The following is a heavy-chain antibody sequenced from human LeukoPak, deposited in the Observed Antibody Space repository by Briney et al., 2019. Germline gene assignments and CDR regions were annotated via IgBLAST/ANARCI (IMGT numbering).Heavy chain of an antibody. CDR3: ARVGIVVVPAAPFDY. CDR2: INPNSGGR. J-gene: IGHJ4*02. V-gene: IGHV1-2*02. Sequence: GASVKVSCTASGYTFTGYYMHWVRQAPGQGLEWMGWINPNSGGRNYAQKVQGRVTMTRDTSISTAYMELSRLRSDDTAVYYCARVGIVVVPAAPFDYWGQGTLVTVSS. CDR1: GYTFTGYY. D-gene: IGHD2-2*01.